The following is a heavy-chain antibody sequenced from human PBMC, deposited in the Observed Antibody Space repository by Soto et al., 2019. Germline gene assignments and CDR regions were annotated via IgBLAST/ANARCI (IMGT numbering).Heavy chain of an antibody. CDR1: GYTFTGYY. J-gene: IGHJ6*02. CDR3: ARGGRRIYYDSSGYSNFYYYYGMDV. Sequence: QVQLVQSGAEVKKPGASVKVSCKASGYTFTGYYMHWVRQAPGQGLGWMGWINPNSGGTNYAQKFQGRVTMTRDTSISTAYMELSRLRSDDTAVYYCARGGRRIYYDSSGYSNFYYYYGMDVWGQGTTVTVSS. CDR2: INPNSGGT. D-gene: IGHD3-22*01. V-gene: IGHV1-2*02.